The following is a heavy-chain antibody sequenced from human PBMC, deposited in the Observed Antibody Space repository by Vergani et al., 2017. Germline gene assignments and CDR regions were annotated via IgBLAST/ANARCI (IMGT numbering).Heavy chain of an antibody. V-gene: IGHV4-34*01. Sequence: QVQLQQWGAGLLKPSETLSITCAVYGGSFSGYYWSWIRQPPGKGLEWIGEINHSGSTNYNPSLKRRVTISVDTSKNQFSLKLSSVTAADTAVYYCARVRSVGGSSSWYRFRYCGMDVWGQGTTVTVSS. CDR2: INHSGST. D-gene: IGHD6-13*01. J-gene: IGHJ6*02. CDR3: ARVRSVGGSSSWYRFRYCGMDV. CDR1: GGSFSGYY.